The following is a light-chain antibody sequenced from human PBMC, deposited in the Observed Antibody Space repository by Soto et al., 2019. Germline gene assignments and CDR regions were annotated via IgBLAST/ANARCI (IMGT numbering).Light chain of an antibody. V-gene: IGKV3-15*01. J-gene: IGKJ2*01. CDR1: QSVSSN. CDR2: GAS. CDR3: QQYNNWPYT. Sequence: EIVMTQSPATLSLSPGERATLSCRASQSVSSNLAWYQQKPGRAPSLLIYGASTRATGIPARFSGSRSGTEFTLTISSLQSEDFAVYYCQQYNNWPYTFGQGTKLEIK.